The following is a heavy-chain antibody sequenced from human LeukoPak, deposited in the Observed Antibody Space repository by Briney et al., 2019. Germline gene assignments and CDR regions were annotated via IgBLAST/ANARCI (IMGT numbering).Heavy chain of an antibody. CDR3: ARGTGASGMDV. Sequence: SETLSLTCAVSGDSVSSNIVAWNWVRQSPSRGLEWLGRTYYRSKWYNEYAVSVKSRITINPDTSKNQVSLQLNSVTPEDTAVYYCARGTGASGMDVWGQGTTVTVSS. V-gene: IGHV6-1*01. CDR2: TYYRSKWYN. D-gene: IGHD1-14*01. J-gene: IGHJ6*02. CDR1: GDSVSSNIVA.